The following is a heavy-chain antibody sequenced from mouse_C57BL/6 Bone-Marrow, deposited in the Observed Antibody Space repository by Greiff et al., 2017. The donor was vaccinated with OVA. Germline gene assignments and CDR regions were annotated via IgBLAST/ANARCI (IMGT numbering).Heavy chain of an antibody. Sequence: EVQLVESGAELVRPGASVKLSCTASGFNIKDDYMHWVKQRPEQGLEWIGWIDPENGDTEYASKFQGKATITADTSSNTAYLQLSSLTSEDTAVYYCTTSGSDYWGQDTTLTVSS. J-gene: IGHJ2*01. D-gene: IGHD1-1*01. V-gene: IGHV14-4*01. CDR3: TTSGSDY. CDR1: GFNIKDDY. CDR2: IDPENGDT.